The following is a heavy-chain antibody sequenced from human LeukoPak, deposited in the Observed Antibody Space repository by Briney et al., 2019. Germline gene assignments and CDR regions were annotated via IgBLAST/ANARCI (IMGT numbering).Heavy chain of an antibody. V-gene: IGHV3-21*01. J-gene: IGHJ4*02. CDR3: ARVMVPGPRIYGGYTVDY. Sequence: GGSLRLSCAASGFTFSSYSMNWVRQAPGKGLEWVSSISSSSSYIYYADSVKGRFTISRDNAKNSLYLQMNSLRAEDTAVYYCARVMVPGPRIYGGYTVDYWGQGTLVTVSS. D-gene: IGHD3-10*01. CDR2: ISSSSSYI. CDR1: GFTFSSYS.